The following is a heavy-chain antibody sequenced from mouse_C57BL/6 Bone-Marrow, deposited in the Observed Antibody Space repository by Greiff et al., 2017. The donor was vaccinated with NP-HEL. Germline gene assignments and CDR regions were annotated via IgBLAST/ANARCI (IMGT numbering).Heavy chain of an antibody. D-gene: IGHD1-1*01. CDR3: ARHYYYGRAWFAY. CDR2: ISSGGSYT. V-gene: IGHV5-6*02. J-gene: IGHJ3*01. Sequence: EVMLVESGGDLVKPGGSLKLSCAASGFTFSSYGMSWVRQTPDKRLEWVATISSGGSYTYYPDSVKGRFPISRDNAKNTLYLQMSSLKSEDTAMYYCARHYYYGRAWFAYWGQGTLVTVSA. CDR1: GFTFSSYG.